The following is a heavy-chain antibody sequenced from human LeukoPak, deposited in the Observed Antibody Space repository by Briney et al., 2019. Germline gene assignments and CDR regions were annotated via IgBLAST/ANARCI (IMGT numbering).Heavy chain of an antibody. V-gene: IGHV4-34*01. D-gene: IGHD3-9*01. CDR1: GGSFSGYY. CDR3: ARGRRYDILTGYRYYYYYGMDV. J-gene: IGHJ6*02. CDR2: INHSGST. Sequence: PSETLSLTCAVYGGSFSGYYWSWIRQPPGKGLEWIGEINHSGSTNYNPSLKSRVTISVDTSKNQFSLKLSSVTAADTAVYYCARGRRYDILTGYRYYYYYGMDVWGQGTTVTVSS.